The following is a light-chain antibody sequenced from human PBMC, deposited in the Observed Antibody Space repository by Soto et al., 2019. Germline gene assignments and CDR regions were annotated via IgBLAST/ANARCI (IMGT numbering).Light chain of an antibody. CDR3: QQTYSTWT. J-gene: IGKJ1*01. Sequence: DIQMTQSPSSLSASVGDRVTITCRASQSINRYLNWYQQKIGKAPKVLIYTASTLEGGVPSRFSGSGSGTEFSLTTDNLQPEDFATYYCQQTYSTWTFGQGTKVEIK. V-gene: IGKV1-39*01. CDR2: TAS. CDR1: QSINRY.